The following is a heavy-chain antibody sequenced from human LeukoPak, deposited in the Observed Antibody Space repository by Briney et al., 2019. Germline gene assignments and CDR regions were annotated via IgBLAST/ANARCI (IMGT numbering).Heavy chain of an antibody. J-gene: IGHJ4*02. Sequence: ASVKVSCKASGFTFTNYYMHWVRQAPGQGLEWMGLINPNGRSTSYPQKFQGRVTITADKSTSTAYMELSSLRSEDTAVYYCAREGVTGEARLWGQGTLVTVSS. CDR3: AREGVTGEARL. CDR1: GFTFTNYY. V-gene: IGHV1-46*01. CDR2: INPNGRST. D-gene: IGHD3-10*01.